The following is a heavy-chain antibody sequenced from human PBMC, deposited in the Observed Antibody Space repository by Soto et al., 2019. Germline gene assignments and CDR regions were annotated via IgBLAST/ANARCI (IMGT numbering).Heavy chain of an antibody. D-gene: IGHD3-10*01. J-gene: IGHJ4*02. CDR3: ARVGSGSYYSSTQPDY. CDR2: IYSGGST. Sequence: GGSLRLSCAASGFTVSSNYMSWVRPAPGEGLEWVSVIYSGGSTYYADSVKGRFTISRDNSKNTLYLQMNSLRAEDTAVYYCARVGSGSYYSSTQPDYWGQGTLVTVSS. V-gene: IGHV3-66*01. CDR1: GFTVSSNY.